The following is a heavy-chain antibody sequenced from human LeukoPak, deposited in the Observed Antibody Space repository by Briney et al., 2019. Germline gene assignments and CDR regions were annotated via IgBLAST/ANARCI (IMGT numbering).Heavy chain of an antibody. J-gene: IGHJ4*02. CDR1: GYTFTSYY. D-gene: IGHD5-24*01. CDR2: INPSGGST. V-gene: IGHV1-46*01. Sequence: ASVKVPCTASGYTFTSYYMHWVRQAPGQGLEWMGIINPSGGSTSYAQKFQGRVTMTRDTSTSTVYMELSSLRSEDTAVYYCATSRLQPYFDYWGQGTLVTVSS. CDR3: ATSRLQPYFDY.